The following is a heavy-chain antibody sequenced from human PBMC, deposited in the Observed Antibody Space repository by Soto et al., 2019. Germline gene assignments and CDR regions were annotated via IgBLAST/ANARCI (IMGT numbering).Heavy chain of an antibody. CDR2: ISGSGGTT. J-gene: IGHJ4*01. D-gene: IGHD6-13*01. V-gene: IGHV3-23*01. CDR3: AKVRESAAAGHFDD. Sequence: PGGSLRLSCAASGFTFSTYAMSWVRQAPGKGLEWVSVISGSGGTTYYADSVKGRFTISRDNSKNTLYLQMKTLRAENTVVYYCAKVRESAAAGHFDDWGQGTLVTVSS. CDR1: GFTFSTYA.